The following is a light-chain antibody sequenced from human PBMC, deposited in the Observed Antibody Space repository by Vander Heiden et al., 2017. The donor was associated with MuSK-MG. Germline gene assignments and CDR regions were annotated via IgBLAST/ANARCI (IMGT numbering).Light chain of an antibody. Sequence: EIVLRQSPATLSLSPGERATLSCRASQSVSSSLAWYQQKPGQAPRLLIYDASNRATGIPARFSGSGSGTDFTLTISSLEPEDFAVYYCQQRSNWPPYTFGQGTKLEIK. CDR3: QQRSNWPPYT. J-gene: IGKJ2*01. CDR1: QSVSSS. V-gene: IGKV3-11*01. CDR2: DAS.